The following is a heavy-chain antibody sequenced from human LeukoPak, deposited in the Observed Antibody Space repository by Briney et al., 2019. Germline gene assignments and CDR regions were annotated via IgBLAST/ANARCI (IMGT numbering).Heavy chain of an antibody. CDR3: ARSQWFGKHGSGMDV. CDR1: GFTFSNAW. D-gene: IGHD3-10*01. Sequence: AGGSLRLSCAASGFTFSNAWMSWVRQAPGKGLEWVSVIYSGGSTYYADSVKGRFTISRDNSKNTLYLQMNSLRAEDTAVYYCARSQWFGKHGSGMDVWGQGTTVTVSS. CDR2: IYSGGST. V-gene: IGHV3-53*01. J-gene: IGHJ6*02.